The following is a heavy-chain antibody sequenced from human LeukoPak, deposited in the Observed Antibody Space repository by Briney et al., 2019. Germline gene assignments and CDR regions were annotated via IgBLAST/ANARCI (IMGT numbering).Heavy chain of an antibody. J-gene: IGHJ6*02. V-gene: IGHV3-30*03. CDR1: GFTFSSYG. Sequence: GGSLRLSCAASGFTFSSYGMHWVRQAPGKGLEWVAVISYDGSNKYYADSVKGRFTISRDNSKNTLYLQMNSLRAEDTAVYYCARDDPGYDLLGYYGMDVWGQGTTVTVSS. CDR3: ARDDPGYDLLGYYGMDV. CDR2: ISYDGSNK. D-gene: IGHD5-12*01.